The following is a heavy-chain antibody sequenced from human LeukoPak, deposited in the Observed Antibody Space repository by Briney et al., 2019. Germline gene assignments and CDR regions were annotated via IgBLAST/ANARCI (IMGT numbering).Heavy chain of an antibody. CDR1: GYTFTSYW. CDR3: ARKTGGSGTYKGVFDI. Sequence: GESLKISCKGSGYTFTSYWIGWVRQMPGKGLEWMGIIYPGDSETRYSPSFQGQVTMSVDRSITTAYLQWSSLKASDTAIYYCARKTGGSGTYKGVFDIWGQGTMVTVSS. V-gene: IGHV5-51*01. CDR2: IYPGDSET. J-gene: IGHJ3*02. D-gene: IGHD3-10*01.